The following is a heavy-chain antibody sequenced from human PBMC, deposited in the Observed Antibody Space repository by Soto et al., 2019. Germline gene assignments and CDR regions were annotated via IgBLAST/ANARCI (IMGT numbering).Heavy chain of an antibody. CDR2: ISDRGGST. Sequence: VQLLDSGGGLVQPGGSLRLSCAASGFTLSTYAMSWVRQAPGKGLEWVSAISDRGGSTYYADSVKGRFTISRDNSKNTLYLQMNSVRAEDTAVYYCEKPGYLEQWLVRGYFDYWGQGTLVTVSS. CDR1: GFTLSTYA. V-gene: IGHV3-23*01. CDR3: EKPGYLEQWLVRGYFDY. D-gene: IGHD6-19*01. J-gene: IGHJ4*02.